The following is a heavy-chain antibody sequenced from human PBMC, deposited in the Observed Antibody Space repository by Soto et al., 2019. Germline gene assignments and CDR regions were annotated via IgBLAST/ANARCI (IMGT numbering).Heavy chain of an antibody. CDR2: ISYDGSNK. J-gene: IGHJ6*02. V-gene: IGHV3-30*18. D-gene: IGHD4-4*01. Sequence: QVQLVESGGGVVQPGRSLRLSCAASGFTFSSYGMHWVRQAPGKGLEWVAVISYDGSNKYYADSVKGRFTISRDNSKNTLYLQMNSLRAEDTAVYYCAKSRTTVTYYYGMDVWGQGTTVTVSS. CDR3: AKSRTTVTYYYGMDV. CDR1: GFTFSSYG.